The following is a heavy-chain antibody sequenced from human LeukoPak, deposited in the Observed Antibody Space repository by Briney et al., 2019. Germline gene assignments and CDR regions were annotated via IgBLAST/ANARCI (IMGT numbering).Heavy chain of an antibody. J-gene: IGHJ6*02. CDR2: ISGSGGST. V-gene: IGHV3-23*01. CDR3: AKYGSGSYNYYDYYGMDV. CDR1: GFSISGYA. D-gene: IGHD3-10*01. Sequence: GGSLRLSCAASGFSISGYAMSWVRQAPGKGLEWVSGISGSGGSTYHADSVKGRFTISRDNSKNTLYLQMNSLRAEDTAVYYCAKYGSGSYNYYDYYGMDVWGQGTTVTVSS.